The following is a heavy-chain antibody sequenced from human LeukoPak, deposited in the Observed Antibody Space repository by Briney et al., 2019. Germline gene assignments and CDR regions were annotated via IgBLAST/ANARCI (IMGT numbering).Heavy chain of an antibody. V-gene: IGHV3-21*01. CDR3: VRIPNNAGFPNWLDP. Sequence: PGGSLRLSCAASGFTFSYSTMNWVRQAPGKGLEWVSSISSSSSNIYYSDSVRGRFTISRDNAKNSLYLQMNSLIAEDSAVYYCVRIPNNAGFPNWLDPWGQGTLVSVSS. CDR2: ISSSSSNI. J-gene: IGHJ5*02. CDR1: GFTFSYST. D-gene: IGHD1-14*01.